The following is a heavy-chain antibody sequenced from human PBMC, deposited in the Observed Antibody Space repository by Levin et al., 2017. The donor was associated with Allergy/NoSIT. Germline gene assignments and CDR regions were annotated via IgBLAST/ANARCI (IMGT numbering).Heavy chain of an antibody. Sequence: AGGSLRLSCVVSGFTVSSYAMRWVRQAPGKGLEWVSLITASDARTYYADSVQGRFSISRDNSKNTLYLQMNSLRAEDTAIYYCARQSGAGFFDYWGQGTVVTVSS. CDR3: ARQSGAGFFDY. CDR2: ITASDART. V-gene: IGHV3-23*01. D-gene: IGHD1-26*01. J-gene: IGHJ4*02. CDR1: GFTVSSYA.